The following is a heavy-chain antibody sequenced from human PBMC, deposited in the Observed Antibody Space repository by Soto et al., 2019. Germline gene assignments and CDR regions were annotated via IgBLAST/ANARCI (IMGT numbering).Heavy chain of an antibody. CDR3: VRDRDSDTWPSRDV. J-gene: IGHJ6*02. CDR2: ISAKNGDT. Sequence: QVHLVQSGAELKKPGAPVRVSCKASGYSFTRNGISWVRQAPGQGLEWMGWISAKNGDTNYAQKFQGRVIMTTDTSTSTAYMELRSLRSDDTAVYYCVRDRDSDTWPSRDVWGQGTTVTVSS. CDR1: GYSFTRNG. V-gene: IGHV1-18*01. D-gene: IGHD1-26*01.